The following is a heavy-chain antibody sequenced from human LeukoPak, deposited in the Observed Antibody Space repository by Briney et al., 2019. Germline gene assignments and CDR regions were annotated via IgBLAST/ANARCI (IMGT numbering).Heavy chain of an antibody. CDR1: GFTFSSYW. J-gene: IGHJ3*02. CDR2: INSDGSST. D-gene: IGHD6-25*01. Sequence: SGGSLRLSCAASGFTFSSYWMHWVRQAPGKGLAWVSRINSDGSSTSYADSVKGRFTISRDNAKNTLYLQMNSLRAEDTAVYYCARRSAAKDAFDIWGQGTMVTVSS. V-gene: IGHV3-74*01. CDR3: ARRSAAKDAFDI.